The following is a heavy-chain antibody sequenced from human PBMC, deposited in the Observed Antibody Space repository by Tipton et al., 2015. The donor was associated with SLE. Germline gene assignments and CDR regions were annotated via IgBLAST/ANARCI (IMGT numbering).Heavy chain of an antibody. Sequence: TLSLTCTVSGGSISSSSYYWGWIRQPPGKGLEWIGSIYYSGSTYYNPSLKSRVTISVDTPKNQFSLKLNSVTAADTAVYYCARQAPKVALDYWGQGTLVTVSS. J-gene: IGHJ4*02. CDR3: ARQAPKVALDY. CDR1: GGSISSSSYY. D-gene: IGHD5-12*01. V-gene: IGHV4-39*01. CDR2: IYYSGST.